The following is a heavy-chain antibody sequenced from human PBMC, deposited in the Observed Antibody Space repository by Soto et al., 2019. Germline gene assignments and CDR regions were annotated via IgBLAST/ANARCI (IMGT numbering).Heavy chain of an antibody. CDR1: GGSISSSNW. CDR3: ARSSGARLNYDFWSGSHFNGMDV. D-gene: IGHD3-3*01. Sequence: SETLSLTCAVSGGSISSSNWWSWVRQPPGKGLEWIGEIYHSGSTNYNPSLKSRVTISVDKSKNQFSLKLSSVTAADTAVYYCARSSGARLNYDFWSGSHFNGMDVWAKGPRSPSP. CDR2: IYHSGST. V-gene: IGHV4-4*02. J-gene: IGHJ6*02.